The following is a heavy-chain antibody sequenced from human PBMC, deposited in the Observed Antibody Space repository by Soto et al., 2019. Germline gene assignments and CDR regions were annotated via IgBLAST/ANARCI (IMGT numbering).Heavy chain of an antibody. V-gene: IGHV3-30*18. CDR2: ISYDGSNK. CDR3: AKVHDDYGDYDY. Sequence: GGSLRLSCAASGFTFSSYGMHWVRQAPGKGLEWVAVISYDGSNKYYADSVKGRFTISRDNSKNTLYLQMNSLRAEDTAVYYCAKVHDDYGDYDYWGQGTLVTVSS. J-gene: IGHJ4*02. D-gene: IGHD4-17*01. CDR1: GFTFSSYG.